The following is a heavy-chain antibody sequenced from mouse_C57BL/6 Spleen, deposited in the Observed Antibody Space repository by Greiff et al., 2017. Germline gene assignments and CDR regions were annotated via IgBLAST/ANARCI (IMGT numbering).Heavy chain of an antibody. CDR1: GYTFTSYW. J-gene: IGHJ2*01. CDR2: IVPSDSYT. V-gene: IGHV1-59*01. CDR3: ARSAVGYFDY. D-gene: IGHD1-1*02. Sequence: QVQLKQPGAELVRPGTSVKLSCKASGYTFTSYWMHWVKQRPGQGLEWIGVIVPSDSYTNYNQKFKGKATLTVDTSSSSSYLQLSSLTSEDSAVYYCARSAVGYFDYWGQGTTLTVSS.